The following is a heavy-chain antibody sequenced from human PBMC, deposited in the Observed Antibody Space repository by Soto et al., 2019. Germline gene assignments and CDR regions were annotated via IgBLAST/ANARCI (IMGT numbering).Heavy chain of an antibody. CDR2: INHSGST. J-gene: IGHJ6*02. Sequence: NPSETLSLTCAVYGGSFSGYYWSWIRQPPGKGLEWIGEINHSGSTNYNPSLKSRVTISVDTSKNQFSLKLSSVTAADTAVYYCARVGSSSSDYYYYYGMDVWGQGTTVTVSS. CDR1: GGSFSGYY. V-gene: IGHV4-34*01. D-gene: IGHD6-6*01. CDR3: ARVGSSSSDYYYYYGMDV.